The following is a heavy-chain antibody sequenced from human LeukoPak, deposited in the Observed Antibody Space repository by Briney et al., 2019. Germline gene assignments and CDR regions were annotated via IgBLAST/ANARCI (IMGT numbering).Heavy chain of an antibody. CDR1: GFTFRNYA. J-gene: IGHJ4*02. Sequence: GGSLRLSCAASGFTFRNYAMHWVRQAPGKGLEWVAVISYDGSNKYYADSVKGRFTISRDNSKNTLYLQMNSLRAEDTAVYYCARDRSLWDDYGDYADYWGQGTLVTVSS. CDR3: ARDRSLWDDYGDYADY. D-gene: IGHD4-17*01. V-gene: IGHV3-30*04. CDR2: ISYDGSNK.